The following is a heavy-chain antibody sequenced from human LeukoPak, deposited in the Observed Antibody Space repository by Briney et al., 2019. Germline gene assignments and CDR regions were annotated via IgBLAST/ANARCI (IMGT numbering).Heavy chain of an antibody. CDR2: INPSGGST. CDR3: ARESNTIAYYYYYGMDV. CDR1: GYTFTSYY. Sequence: ASVKVSCKASGYTFTSYYMHWVRQAPGQGLEWMGIINPSGGSTSYAQKFQGRVTMTRDTSTSTVYMELSSRRCEEKAVYYCARESNTIAYYYYYGMDVWGQGTTVTVSS. V-gene: IGHV1-46*01. D-gene: IGHD3-3*01. J-gene: IGHJ6*02.